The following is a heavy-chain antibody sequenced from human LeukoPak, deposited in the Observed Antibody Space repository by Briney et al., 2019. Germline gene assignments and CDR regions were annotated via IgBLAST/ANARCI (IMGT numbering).Heavy chain of an antibody. V-gene: IGHV3-15*01. Sequence: GGSLRLSCVASGFTFSNAWMNWVRQAPGKGLECVGHIKSKTDGGTTDYAAPVKGRFTISRDDSKNMVYLQMNSLKTEDTAVYYCTRQQLVFDNWGQGTLVTVSS. CDR3: TRQQLVFDN. CDR1: GFTFSNAW. D-gene: IGHD6-13*01. J-gene: IGHJ4*02. CDR2: IKSKTDGGTT.